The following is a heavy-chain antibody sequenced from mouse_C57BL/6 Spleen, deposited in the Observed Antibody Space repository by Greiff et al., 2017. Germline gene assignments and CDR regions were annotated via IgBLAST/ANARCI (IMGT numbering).Heavy chain of an antibody. D-gene: IGHD4-1*01. CDR2: IDPETGGT. V-gene: IGHV1-15*01. J-gene: IGHJ2*01. Sequence: VQLQQSGAELVRPGASVTLSCKASGYTFTDYEMHWVKQTPVHGLEWIGAIDPETGGTAYNQKFKGKAILTADKSSSTAYMELRSLTSEDSAVYYCTSRTGTGGYYFDYWGQGTTLTVSS. CDR1: GYTFTDYE. CDR3: TSRTGTGGYYFDY.